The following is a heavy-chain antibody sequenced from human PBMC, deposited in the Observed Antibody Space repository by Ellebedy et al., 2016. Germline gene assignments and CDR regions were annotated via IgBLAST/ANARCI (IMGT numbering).Heavy chain of an antibody. J-gene: IGHJ5*01. Sequence: GESLKISXAASGFTFSSYSMNWVRQAPGKGLEWVSSISSSSSYIYYADSVKGRLTISRDNAKNSLYLQMNSLRAEDTAVYYCARENTAVPGGDSWGQGTLVTVSS. CDR3: ARENTAVPGGDS. CDR2: ISSSSSYI. V-gene: IGHV3-21*01. D-gene: IGHD3-16*01. CDR1: GFTFSSYS.